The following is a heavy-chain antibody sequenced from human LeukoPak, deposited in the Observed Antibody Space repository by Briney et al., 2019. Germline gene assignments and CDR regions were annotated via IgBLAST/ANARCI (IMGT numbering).Heavy chain of an antibody. Sequence: SETLSLTCTVSGGSISSYYWSWIRQPPGKGLEWIGSIYYSGSTYYNPSLKSRVTISVDTSKNQFSLKLSSVTAADTAVYYCARAWGSLDYWGQGTLVTVSS. V-gene: IGHV4-59*12. D-gene: IGHD3-16*01. CDR1: GGSISSYY. J-gene: IGHJ4*02. CDR3: ARAWGSLDY. CDR2: IYYSGST.